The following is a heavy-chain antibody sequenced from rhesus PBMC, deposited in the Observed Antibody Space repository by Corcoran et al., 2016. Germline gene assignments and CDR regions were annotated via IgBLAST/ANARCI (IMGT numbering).Heavy chain of an antibody. CDR2: ISGTSGST. CDR1: GVPLPTEY. J-gene: IGHJ5-2*02. V-gene: IGHV4-173*01. Sequence: QVQLQESGPGLVKPSETLSLNCAVSGVPLPTEYWSWVRQPPGKGLEWIGRISGTSGSTDYTPSLKSRVTISRDTSKNQISLRLNSVTVTDTAIYYCTRGLGVPDYRGRGLLVIVSS. D-gene: IGHD4-11*01. CDR3: TRGLGVPDY.